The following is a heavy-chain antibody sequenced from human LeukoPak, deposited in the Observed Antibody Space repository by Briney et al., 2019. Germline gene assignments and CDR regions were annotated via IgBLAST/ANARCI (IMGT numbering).Heavy chain of an antibody. D-gene: IGHD3-10*01. CDR3: ARRGVHYYGSGSYFFSFDY. CDR2: INHGGGT. J-gene: IGHJ4*02. CDR1: GGSFSDYF. Sequence: SETLSLTCAVYGGSFSDYFWHWIRQPPGKGLEWIGEINHGGGTRYNPSLKSRATISVDTSKKQFSLKLSSVTAADTAVYYCARRGVHYYGSGSYFFSFDYWGQGTLVTVSS. V-gene: IGHV4-34*01.